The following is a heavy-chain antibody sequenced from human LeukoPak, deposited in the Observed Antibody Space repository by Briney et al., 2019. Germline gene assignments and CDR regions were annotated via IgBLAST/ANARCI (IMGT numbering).Heavy chain of an antibody. Sequence: SETLSLTCTVSGGSISTYYWSWIRQPPGKGLEWIGSMFHSGRPNYNPSLRRRVTISVDTSKNQFSLKLSSVTAADTAVYYCARGDTAMANPYYFDYWGQGTLVTVSS. CDR3: ARGDTAMANPYYFDY. J-gene: IGHJ4*02. D-gene: IGHD5-18*01. V-gene: IGHV4-59*08. CDR2: MFHSGRP. CDR1: GGSISTYY.